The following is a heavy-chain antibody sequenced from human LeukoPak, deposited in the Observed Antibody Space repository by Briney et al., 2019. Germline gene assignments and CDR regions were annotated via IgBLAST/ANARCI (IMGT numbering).Heavy chain of an antibody. CDR1: GYSIRSGDY. J-gene: IGHJ4*02. CDR3: ARNRSVTITPGFDH. V-gene: IGHV4-38-2*01. CDR2: IYHSGST. D-gene: IGHD4-17*01. Sequence: PSETLSLTCAVSGYSIRSGDYWGWTRQSPGKGLEWIGSIYHSGSTHYNPSLKSRVTISVDTSKNQFSLMLSSVTAADTAVYYCARNRSVTITPGFDHWGQGTLVTVSS.